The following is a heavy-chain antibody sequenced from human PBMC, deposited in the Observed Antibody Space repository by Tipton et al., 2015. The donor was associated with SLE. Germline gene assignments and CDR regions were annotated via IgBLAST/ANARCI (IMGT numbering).Heavy chain of an antibody. CDR1: GSGFTFSSHS. D-gene: IGHD3-16*01. CDR2: ITGDSNFR. Sequence: SLRLSCAASGSGFTFSSHSMNWVRQAPGKGLEWVSTITGDSNFRYYADSVKGRFTISRDNAKNSLFLQLNNLGVEDTAVYYCARESPFWVSRPAYWGQGTLVTVSS. CDR3: ARESPFWVSRPAY. V-gene: IGHV3-21*03. J-gene: IGHJ4*02.